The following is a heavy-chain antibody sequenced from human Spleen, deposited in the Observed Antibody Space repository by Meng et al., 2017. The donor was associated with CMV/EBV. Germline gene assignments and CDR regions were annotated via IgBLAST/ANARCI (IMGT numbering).Heavy chain of an antibody. J-gene: IGHJ3*02. Sequence: SETLSLTCTVSGGSITSYYWSWIRQPPGKGLDWIGYFSYSGNTNYNPSLKSRVTISVHTSKNQFSLKLTSVTAADTAVYYCAREPLGLELAFDIWGQGTMVTVSS. CDR3: AREPLGLELAFDI. D-gene: IGHD1-26*01. CDR1: GGSITSYY. CDR2: FSYSGNT. V-gene: IGHV4-59*01.